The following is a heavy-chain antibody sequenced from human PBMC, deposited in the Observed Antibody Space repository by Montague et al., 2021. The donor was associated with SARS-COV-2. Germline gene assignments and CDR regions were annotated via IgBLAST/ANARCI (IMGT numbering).Heavy chain of an antibody. Sequence: SLRLSCAASGFTFSSFEMNWVRQAPGKGLEWVSYISSSCSPQHYADSVRGRFTISRDNAKNSLYLQMNSLRAEDTAIYYCAREVPTVVKIDCWGQGTLVTVSS. CDR2: ISSSCSPQ. CDR1: GFTFSSFE. V-gene: IGHV3-48*03. D-gene: IGHD4-23*01. CDR3: AREVPTVVKIDC. J-gene: IGHJ4*02.